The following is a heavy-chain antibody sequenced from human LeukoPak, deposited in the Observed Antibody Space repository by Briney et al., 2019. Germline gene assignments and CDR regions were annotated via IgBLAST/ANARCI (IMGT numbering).Heavy chain of an antibody. V-gene: IGHV3-43D*03. Sequence: PGGSLRLSCAASGFTFDDYAMHWVRQAPGKGLEWVSLISWDGGSTHYADSVKGRFTISRDNSKNSLYLQMNSLRAEDTALYYCAKSGAGTQTLYYYYYMDVWGKGTTVTVSS. CDR3: AKSGAGTQTLYYYYYMDV. J-gene: IGHJ6*03. CDR2: ISWDGGST. D-gene: IGHD3-10*01. CDR1: GFTFDDYA.